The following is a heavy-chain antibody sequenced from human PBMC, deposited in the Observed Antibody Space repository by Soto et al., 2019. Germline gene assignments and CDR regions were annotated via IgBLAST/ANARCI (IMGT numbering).Heavy chain of an antibody. CDR1: GFTFSSYA. CDR3: AKEGITIFGVVTVYFDY. J-gene: IGHJ4*02. V-gene: IGHV3-23*01. D-gene: IGHD3-3*01. Sequence: EVQLLESGGDLVQPGGSLRLSCAASGFTFSSYAMSWVRQAPGKGLEWVSAISGSGGSTYYADSVKGRFTISRDNSKNTLYLQMNSLRAEDTAVYYCAKEGITIFGVVTVYFDYWGQGTLVTVSS. CDR2: ISGSGGST.